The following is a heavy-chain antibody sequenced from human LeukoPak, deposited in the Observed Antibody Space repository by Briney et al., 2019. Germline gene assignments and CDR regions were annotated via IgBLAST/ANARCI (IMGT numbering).Heavy chain of an antibody. J-gene: IGHJ6*02. V-gene: IGHV1-24*01. CDR1: EYTLTELS. Sequence: GASVKVSCKVSEYTLTELSMHWVRQAPGKGLEWMGGFDPEDGETIYAQKFQGRVTMTEDTSTDTAYMELSSLRSEDTAVYYCATDRTNYDFWSGIGDYGMDVWGQGTTVTVSS. CDR2: FDPEDGET. D-gene: IGHD3-3*01. CDR3: ATDRTNYDFWSGIGDYGMDV.